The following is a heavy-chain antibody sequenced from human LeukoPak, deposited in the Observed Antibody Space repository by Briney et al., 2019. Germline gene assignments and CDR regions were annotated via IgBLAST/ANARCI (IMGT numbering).Heavy chain of an antibody. Sequence: PSETLSLTCTVSGGSISSSSYYWGWIRQPPGKGREWIGSIYYSGSTYYNPSLKSRVTISVDTSKNQFSLKLSSVTAADTAVYYCARLVAAVLSYYYYMDVWGKGTTVTVSS. CDR3: ARLVAAVLSYYYYMDV. J-gene: IGHJ6*03. V-gene: IGHV4-39*01. CDR1: GGSISSSSYY. CDR2: IYYSGST. D-gene: IGHD6-13*01.